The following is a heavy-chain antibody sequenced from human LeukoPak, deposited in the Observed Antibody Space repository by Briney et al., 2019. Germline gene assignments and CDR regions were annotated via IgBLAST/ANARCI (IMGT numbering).Heavy chain of an antibody. J-gene: IGHJ5*02. CDR3: ARVVDVAARPRGGWFDP. Sequence: GGSLRLSCAASGFTFSSYSMNWVRPAPGKGLEWVSSISSSSSYIYYADSVKGRFTISRDNAKNSLYLQMNSLRAEDTAVYYCARVVDVAARPRGGWFDPWGQGTLVTVSS. V-gene: IGHV3-21*01. CDR1: GFTFSSYS. CDR2: ISSSSSYI. D-gene: IGHD6-6*01.